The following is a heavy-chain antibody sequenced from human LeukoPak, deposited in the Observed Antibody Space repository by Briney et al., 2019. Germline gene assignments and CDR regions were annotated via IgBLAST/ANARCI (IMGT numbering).Heavy chain of an antibody. CDR1: GYTFTGYY. CDR3: ARQVDYYYYYMDV. CDR2: INPNSGGT. V-gene: IGHV1-2*02. Sequence: ASVKVSCKASGYTFTGYYMHWVRQAPGQGLEWVGWINPNSGGTNYAQKFQGRVTMTRDTSISTAYMELSRLRSDDTAVYYCARQVDYYYYYMDVWGKGTTVTVSS. J-gene: IGHJ6*03.